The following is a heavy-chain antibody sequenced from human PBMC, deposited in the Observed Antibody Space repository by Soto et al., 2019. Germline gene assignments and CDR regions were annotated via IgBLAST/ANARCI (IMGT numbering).Heavy chain of an antibody. V-gene: IGHV3-30-3*01. CDR1: GFTFSSYA. J-gene: IGHJ4*02. Sequence: GGSVRLSCGASGFTFSSYAMHWVRQAPGKGLEWVAVISYHGNNKYYADSVKGRFTISRDNSENTLYLQMRSLRAEDTAVYYCARDLLLSLKPTRTGGYWGPGTQVTVS. CDR3: ARDLLLSLKPTRTGGY. D-gene: IGHD2-15*01. CDR2: ISYHGNNK.